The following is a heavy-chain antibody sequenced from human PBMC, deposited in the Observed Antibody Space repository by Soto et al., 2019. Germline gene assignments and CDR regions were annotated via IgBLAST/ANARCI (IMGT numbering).Heavy chain of an antibody. CDR2: LDAGNGDT. V-gene: IGHV1-3*01. D-gene: IGHD3-16*02. J-gene: IGHJ6*02. CDR1: GYSFTSYA. CDR3: ARDYDYVWGSYRLDHYYFGMDV. Sequence: ASVKVSCKGSGYSFTSYALHWVRQAPGQSLEWMGWLDAGNGDTKYSQKFHGRVTINRDTSASTAYLEINRLRSEDTAVYYCARDYDYVWGSYRLDHYYFGMDVWGQGTTVTVS.